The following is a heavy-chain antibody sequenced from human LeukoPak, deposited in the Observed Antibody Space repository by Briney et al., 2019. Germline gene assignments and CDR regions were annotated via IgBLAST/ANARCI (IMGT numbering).Heavy chain of an antibody. CDR2: ICGRGKTI. Sequence: PGGSLRLSCAASGFTFRGYEMNWVRQAPGKGLEWISYICGRGKTIYYADSVKGRFTISRDNSKNTLYLQMNSLRAEDTAVYYCAEGYCGGGSCHTKSSPFQHWGQGALVTVSS. CDR1: GFTFRGYE. CDR3: AEGYCGGGSCHTKSSPFQH. V-gene: IGHV3-48*03. D-gene: IGHD2-15*01. J-gene: IGHJ1*01.